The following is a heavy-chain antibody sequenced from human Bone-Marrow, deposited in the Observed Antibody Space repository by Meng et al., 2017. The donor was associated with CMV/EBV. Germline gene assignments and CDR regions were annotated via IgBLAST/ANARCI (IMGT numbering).Heavy chain of an antibody. Sequence: ASVKVSCKASGYTFTGYYMHWVRQAPGQGLEWMGWINPNSGGTNYAQKFQGRVTMTRDTSISTAYMELSRLRSDDTAVYHCARDPGYCDSTNCWGIDPWGQGTLVTVSS. V-gene: IGHV1-2*02. CDR3: ARDPGYCDSTNCWGIDP. CDR2: INPNSGGT. CDR1: GYTFTGYY. J-gene: IGHJ5*02. D-gene: IGHD2-2*01.